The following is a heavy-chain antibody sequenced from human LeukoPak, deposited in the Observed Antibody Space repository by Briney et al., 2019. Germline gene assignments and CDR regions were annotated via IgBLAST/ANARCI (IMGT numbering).Heavy chain of an antibody. J-gene: IGHJ4*02. CDR2: IWYDGSNK. Sequence: GWSLRLSCAASGFTFSSYGVHWVRQAAGKGLEWVAVIWYDGSNKYYADSVKGRFTISRDNSKNTLYLQMNRLRAEDTAVYYWARGSELWLMDWGQGTLVTVSS. V-gene: IGHV3-33*01. CDR1: GFTFSSYG. D-gene: IGHD5-18*01. CDR3: ARGSELWLMD.